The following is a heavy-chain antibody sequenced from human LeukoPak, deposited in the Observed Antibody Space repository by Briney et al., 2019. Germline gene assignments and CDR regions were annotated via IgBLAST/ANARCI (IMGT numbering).Heavy chain of an antibody. CDR1: GFTFSDYY. CDR2: ISSSGSTI. Sequence: PGGSLRLSCAASGFTFSDYYMSWIRQAPGKGLEWVSYISSSGSTIYYADSVKGRFTISRDNAKNPLYLQMNSLRAEDTAVYYCARDLSTGSYYYYGMDVWGQGTTVTVSS. V-gene: IGHV3-11*01. CDR3: ARDLSTGSYYYYGMDV. D-gene: IGHD2/OR15-2a*01. J-gene: IGHJ6*02.